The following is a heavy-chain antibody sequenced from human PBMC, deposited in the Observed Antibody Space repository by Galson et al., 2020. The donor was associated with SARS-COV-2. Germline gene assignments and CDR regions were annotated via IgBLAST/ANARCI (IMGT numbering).Heavy chain of an antibody. D-gene: IGHD2-15*01. CDR3: AKADCSGGTCYSVDY. Sequence: TGGSLRLSCAASGFTFSSYAMRWVRQAPGRGLEWVSGISGSGSRTDYADSVKGRFSISRDNSKNTLYLQMNSLRAEDTAVYYCAKADCSGGTCYSVDYWGQGTLVTVS. CDR2: ISGSGSRT. J-gene: IGHJ4*02. V-gene: IGHV3-23*01. CDR1: GFTFSSYA.